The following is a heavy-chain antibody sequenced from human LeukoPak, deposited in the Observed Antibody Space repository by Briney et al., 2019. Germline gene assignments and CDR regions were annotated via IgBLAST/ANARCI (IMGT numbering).Heavy chain of an antibody. CDR3: ARDFGFPPTNIVVVPAKFDP. D-gene: IGHD2-2*01. CDR1: GFTFSSYS. Sequence: HPGGSLRLSCAASGFTFSSYSMNWVRQAPGKGLEWVSYISSGSSTIYYADSVKGRFTISRDNSKNTLYLQMNSLRAEDTAVYYCARDFGFPPTNIVVVPAKFDPWGQGTLVTVSS. V-gene: IGHV3-48*01. J-gene: IGHJ5*02. CDR2: ISSGSSTI.